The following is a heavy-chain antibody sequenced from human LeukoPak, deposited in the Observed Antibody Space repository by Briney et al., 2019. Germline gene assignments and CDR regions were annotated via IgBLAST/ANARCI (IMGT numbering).Heavy chain of an antibody. CDR1: EFIVSSNY. V-gene: IGHV3-53*01. CDR3: VSQRDHRVAVAGSFDN. CDR2: IYSGDIT. Sequence: GGSLRLSCAASEFIVSSNYMSWVRQAPGKGLEWVSVIYSGDITYYADSVKGRFTISRDNSKNTLYLQMTSLRVEDTAVYFCVSQRDHRVAVAGSFDNWGQGTLISVSP. J-gene: IGHJ4*02. D-gene: IGHD6-19*01.